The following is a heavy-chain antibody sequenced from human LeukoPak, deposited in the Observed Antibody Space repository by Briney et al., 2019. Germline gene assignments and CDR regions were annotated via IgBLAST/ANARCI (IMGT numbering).Heavy chain of an antibody. CDR2: ISYDGSNK. J-gene: IGHJ5*02. V-gene: IGHV3-30*18. D-gene: IGHD3-22*01. CDR1: GFTFSSYG. Sequence: GGSLRLSCAASGFTFSSYGMHWVRQAPGKGLEWEAVISYDGSNKYYADSVKGRFTISRDNSKNTLYLQMNSLRAEDTAVYYCANIYDSSGYDRWGQGTLVTVSS. CDR3: ANIYDSSGYDR.